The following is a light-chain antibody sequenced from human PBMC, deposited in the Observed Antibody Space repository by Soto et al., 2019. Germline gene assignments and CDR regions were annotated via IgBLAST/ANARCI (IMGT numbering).Light chain of an antibody. CDR3: QQLNSN. Sequence: DIQMTQSPSSLSASVGDRVTITCRASQSISSYLAWYQQKPGKAPKLLIYAASTLQSGVPSRFSGSGYETDFTLTISSLQPEDFATYYCQQLNSNFGQGTRLEIK. J-gene: IGKJ5*01. CDR1: QSISSY. CDR2: AAS. V-gene: IGKV1-9*01.